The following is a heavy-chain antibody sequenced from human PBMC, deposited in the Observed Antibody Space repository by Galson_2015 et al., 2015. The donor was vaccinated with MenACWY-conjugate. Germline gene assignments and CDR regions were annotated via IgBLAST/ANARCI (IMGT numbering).Heavy chain of an antibody. CDR1: GYMFTSYG. V-gene: IGHV1-18*01. Sequence: SVKVSFKAFGYMFTSYGISWVRQAPGQGLEWIGRISGKNENTKYAQKFQDRVAVTTDASTTTAYMELTALKFDDTAVYYCTTGDGYNLRHRSASRSYSNGMDVWGQGTTVTVSS. CDR3: TTGDGYNLRHRSASRSYSNGMDV. D-gene: IGHD5-24*01. CDR2: ISGKNENT. J-gene: IGHJ6*02.